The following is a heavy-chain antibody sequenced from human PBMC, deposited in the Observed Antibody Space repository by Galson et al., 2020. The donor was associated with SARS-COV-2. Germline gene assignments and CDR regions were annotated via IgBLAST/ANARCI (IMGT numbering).Heavy chain of an antibody. CDR3: AREVMKAAFDI. Sequence: GESLKISCAASGFIFSNYWLSWVRQAPGKGLEWVANIKPDGSEIHHVGSVKGRFTISRDNAKNSLYLQMNSLRAEDTAVYFCAREVMKAAFDIWGQGTVVTVSP. D-gene: IGHD3-16*01. J-gene: IGHJ3*02. CDR2: IKPDGSEI. V-gene: IGHV3-7*03. CDR1: GFIFSNYW.